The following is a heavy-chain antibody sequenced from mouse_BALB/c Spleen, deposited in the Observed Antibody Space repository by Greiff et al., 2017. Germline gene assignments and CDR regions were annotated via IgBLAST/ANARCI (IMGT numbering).Heavy chain of an antibody. CDR1: GYSFTDYI. J-gene: IGHJ4*01. V-gene: IGHV1-39*01. CDR3: ARRGRYDGYYYAMDY. CDR2: INPYYGST. D-gene: IGHD2-14*01. Sequence: VQLQQTGPELVKPGASVKISCKASGYSFTDYIMLWVKQSHGKSLEWIGNINPYYGSTSYNLKFKGKATLTVDKSSSTAYMQLNSLTSEDSAVYYCARRGRYDGYYYAMDYWGQGTSVTVSS.